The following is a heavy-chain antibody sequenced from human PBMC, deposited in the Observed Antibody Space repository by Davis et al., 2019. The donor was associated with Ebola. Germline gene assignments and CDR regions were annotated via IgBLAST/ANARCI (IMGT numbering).Heavy chain of an antibody. CDR2: IYHSGST. CDR3: ARYYDYNDYYYYYGMDV. D-gene: IGHD3-16*01. Sequence: MPSETLSLICAVYGGSFSGYYWSWIRQPPGKGLEWIGEIYHSGSTNYNPSLKSRVTISVDKSKNQFSLKLSSVTAADTAVYYCARYYDYNDYYYYYGMDVWGQGTTVTVSS. V-gene: IGHV4-34*01. J-gene: IGHJ6*02. CDR1: GGSFSGYY.